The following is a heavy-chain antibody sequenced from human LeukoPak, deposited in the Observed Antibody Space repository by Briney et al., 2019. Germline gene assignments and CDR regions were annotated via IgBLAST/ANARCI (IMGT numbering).Heavy chain of an antibody. V-gene: IGHV1-69*05. D-gene: IGHD2-2*01. J-gene: IGHJ4*02. CDR3: ARAIGGYCSSTSCYGY. CDR2: IIPIFGTA. CDR1: GGTFSSYA. Sequence: SVKVSCKASGGTFSSYAISWVRQAPGQGLEWMGRIIPIFGTANYAQKFQGRVTITTDESTSTAYMELSSLRSEDTAVYYCARAIGGYCSSTSCYGYWGQGTLVTVPS.